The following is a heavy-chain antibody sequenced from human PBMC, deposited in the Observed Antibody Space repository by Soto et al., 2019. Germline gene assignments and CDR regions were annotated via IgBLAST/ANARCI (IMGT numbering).Heavy chain of an antibody. V-gene: IGHV3-30*18. CDR3: ANPSGYYFGLGSHDEASDM. J-gene: IGHJ3*02. D-gene: IGHD3-10*01. Sequence: QVQLVESGGGVVQPGRSLRLSCTASGFMFSGFGMHWVRQAPGKGLQWVAGITKDGSKKYYADSVKGRFTISRDNSKKTLYFQMNSLRAEDTAVYYCANPSGYYFGLGSHDEASDMWGQGTGVTVFS. CDR2: ITKDGSKK. CDR1: GFMFSGFG.